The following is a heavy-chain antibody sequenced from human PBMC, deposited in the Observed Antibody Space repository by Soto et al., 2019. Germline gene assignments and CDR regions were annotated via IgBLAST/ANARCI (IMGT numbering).Heavy chain of an antibody. CDR1: GFSLSSTRMA. D-gene: IGHD6-19*01. CDR3: AHIVVAGLGYYFDY. Sequence: QITLKESGPTLVKPTQTLTLTCTFSGFSLSSTRMAVGWIRQPPGKALEWLALIYWDDDKRYSPFLKSRLTISSYTPXSQLFLTMSNMDPVDTARYYCAHIVVAGLGYYFDYWGQGTLVTVSS. J-gene: IGHJ4*02. V-gene: IGHV2-5*02. CDR2: IYWDDDK.